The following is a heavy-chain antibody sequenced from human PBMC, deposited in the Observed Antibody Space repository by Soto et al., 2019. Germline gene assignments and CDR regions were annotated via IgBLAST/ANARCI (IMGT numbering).Heavy chain of an antibody. CDR2: IYPGDSDT. CDR1: GYRFSSYW. J-gene: IGHJ6*02. V-gene: IGHV5-51*01. Sequence: PGESLKISCKGSGYRFSSYWIAWVRQMPVKGLEWMGIIYPGDSDTIYSPSFQGQVTFSADKSTSTAYLQWSSLKASDSAMYYCARQGSNGAYYYYGMDVWGQGTTVTFSS. D-gene: IGHD2-8*01. CDR3: ARQGSNGAYYYYGMDV.